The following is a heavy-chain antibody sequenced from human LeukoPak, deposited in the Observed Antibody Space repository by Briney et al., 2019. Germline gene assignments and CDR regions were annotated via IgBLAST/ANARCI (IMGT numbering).Heavy chain of an antibody. CDR2: IYTSGST. J-gene: IGHJ4*02. D-gene: IGHD6-13*01. V-gene: IGHV4-4*07. CDR1: SGSISNYD. CDR3: ARVTGYVMEDYFDY. Sequence: SETLSLTCTVSSGSISNYDWSWIRQPAGKGLEWIGRIYTSGSTNYNPSLKSRVTISVDTSKNQFSLRLSSVTAADTAVYYCARVTGYVMEDYFDYWGQGTLVTVSS.